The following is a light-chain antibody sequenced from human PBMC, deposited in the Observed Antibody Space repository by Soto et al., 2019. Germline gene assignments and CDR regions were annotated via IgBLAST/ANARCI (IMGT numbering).Light chain of an antibody. Sequence: QSALTQPASVSGSPGQSITLSCSGTTSDVGGFDYVSWYQQHPGKVPKLMIFVVSNRPSGVSDRFSGSKSGNTASLTLSGLQAEDEADYYCSSYTTTGTQVFGTGTKVTVL. V-gene: IGLV2-14*03. J-gene: IGLJ1*01. CDR1: TSDVGGFDY. CDR3: SSYTTTGTQV. CDR2: VVS.